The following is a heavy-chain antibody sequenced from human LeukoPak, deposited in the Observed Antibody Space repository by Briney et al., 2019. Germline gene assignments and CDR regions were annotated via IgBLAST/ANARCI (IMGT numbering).Heavy chain of an antibody. V-gene: IGHV3-7*03. D-gene: IGHD1-7*01. CDR3: AKDTDNWNYAY. Sequence: GGSLRLSCAASGFTFSSYWMSWVRQAPGRGLEWVAKIKQDGSEKYYVDSVKGRFTVSRDNAKNSLYLQMNSLRAEDTAVYYCAKDTDNWNYAYWGQGTLVTVSS. CDR2: IKQDGSEK. CDR1: GFTFSSYW. J-gene: IGHJ4*02.